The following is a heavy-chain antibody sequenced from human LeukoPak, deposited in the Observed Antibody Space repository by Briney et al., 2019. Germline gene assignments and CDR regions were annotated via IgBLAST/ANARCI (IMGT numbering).Heavy chain of an antibody. D-gene: IGHD3-22*01. CDR2: ISAYNGNT. V-gene: IGHV1-18*01. J-gene: IGHJ3*02. CDR3: ARGDPMIVAPGDAFDI. Sequence: GASVKVSCKASGYTFTSYGISWVRQAPGQGLEWMGWISAYNGNTNYAQELQGRVTMTTDTSTGTAYMELRSLRSDDTAVYYCARGDPMIVAPGDAFDIWGQGTMVTVSS. CDR1: GYTFTSYG.